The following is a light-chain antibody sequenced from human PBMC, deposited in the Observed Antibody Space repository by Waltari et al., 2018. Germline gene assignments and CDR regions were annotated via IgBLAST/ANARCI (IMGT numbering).Light chain of an antibody. V-gene: IGLV2-11*01. CDR1: GIGVDDFQF. J-gene: IGLJ3*02. CDR2: DGT. Sequence: QSALTQPRSVSGPPGKSFTTSSTGSGIGVDDFQFVSCYQQHPGKAPKLMIHDGTKRPSGVPDRFSGSKSGNTASLTISGLQAEDEADYYCCSYVGSHTNWVFGGGTKVTVL. CDR3: CSYVGSHTNWV.